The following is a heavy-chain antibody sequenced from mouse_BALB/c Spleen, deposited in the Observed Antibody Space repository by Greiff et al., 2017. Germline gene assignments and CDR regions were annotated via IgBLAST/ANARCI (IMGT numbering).Heavy chain of an antibody. Sequence: EVQGVESGPGLVKPSQSLSLTCTVTGYSITSDYAWNWIRQFPGNKLEWMGYISYSGSTSYNPSLKSRISITRDTSKNQFFLQLNSVTTEDTATYYSATLYDYDEWFAYWGQGTLVTVSA. CDR3: ATLYDYDEWFAY. J-gene: IGHJ3*01. CDR2: ISYSGST. D-gene: IGHD2-4*01. V-gene: IGHV3-2*02. CDR1: GYSITSDYA.